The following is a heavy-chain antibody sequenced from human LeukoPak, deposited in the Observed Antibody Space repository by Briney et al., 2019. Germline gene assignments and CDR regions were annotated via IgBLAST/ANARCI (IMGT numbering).Heavy chain of an antibody. V-gene: IGHV1-2*02. CDR3: ARGGPSRGSGFYYFDY. D-gene: IGHD6-19*01. CDR2: INPNSGGT. J-gene: IGHJ4*02. Sequence: GASVKVSCKASGYTFTGYYMHWVRQAPGQGLEWMGWINPNSGGTNYAQKFQGRVTMTRDTSISTAYMELSRLRSDDTAVYYCARGGPSRGSGFYYFDYWGQGTPVTVSS. CDR1: GYTFTGYY.